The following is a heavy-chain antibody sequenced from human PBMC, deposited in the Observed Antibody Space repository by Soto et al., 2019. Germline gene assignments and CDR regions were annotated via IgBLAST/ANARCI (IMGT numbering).Heavy chain of an antibody. J-gene: IGHJ3*02. D-gene: IGHD1-26*01. V-gene: IGHV4-34*01. CDR1: GGSFSGYY. CDR3: ARVTRRVGATTPGSDAFDI. CDR2: INHSGST. Sequence: PSETLSLTCAVYGGSFSGYYWSWIRQPPGKGLEWIGEINHSGSTNYNPSLKSRVTISVDTSKNQFSLKLSSVTAADTAVYYCARVTRRVGATTPGSDAFDIWGQGTMVTVSS.